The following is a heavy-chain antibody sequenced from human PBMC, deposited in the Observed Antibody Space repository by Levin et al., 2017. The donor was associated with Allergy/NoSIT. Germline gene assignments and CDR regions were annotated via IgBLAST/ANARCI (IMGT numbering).Heavy chain of an antibody. D-gene: IGHD4-11*01. CDR1: GYSFGTYW. J-gene: IGHJ4*02. Sequence: PGGSLRLSCKGSGYSFGTYWIGWVRQMPGKGLEWVGIIYPGDSDPIYSPSFQGQVTISVDESINTAYLQLSSVKASDTAMYYCGRRGDFSNFMYYLDYWGQGTLVTVSA. V-gene: IGHV5-51*01. CDR2: IYPGDSDP. CDR3: GRRGDFSNFMYYLDY.